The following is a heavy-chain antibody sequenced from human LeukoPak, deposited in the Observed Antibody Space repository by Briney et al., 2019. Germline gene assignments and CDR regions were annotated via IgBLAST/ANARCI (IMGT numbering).Heavy chain of an antibody. V-gene: IGHV4-4*02. J-gene: IGHJ4*02. CDR1: GGSISSGNW. D-gene: IGHD5-12*01. CDR3: ARTGIDSGYTSVDY. Sequence: PSETLSLTCAVSGGSISSGNWWSWVRQPPGKGLQWIGEIFHSGSTNYNPSLKSRVTISVDKSKNQFSLKLSSVTAADTAFYYCARTGIDSGYTSVDYWGQGTLVTVSS. CDR2: IFHSGST.